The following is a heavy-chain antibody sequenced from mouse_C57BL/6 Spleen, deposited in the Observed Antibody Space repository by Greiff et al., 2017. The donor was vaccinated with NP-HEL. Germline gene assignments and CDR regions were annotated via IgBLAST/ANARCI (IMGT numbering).Heavy chain of an antibody. J-gene: IGHJ4*01. Sequence: QVQLQQPGAELVKPGASVKLSCKASGYTFTSYWMHWVKQRPGQGLEWIGMIHPNSGSTNYNEKFKSKATLTVDKSSSTAYMQLSSLTSEDSAVYYCARGVLWDYAMDYWGQGTSVTVSS. CDR1: GYTFTSYW. CDR3: ARGVLWDYAMDY. D-gene: IGHD1-1*02. CDR2: IHPNSGST. V-gene: IGHV1-64*01.